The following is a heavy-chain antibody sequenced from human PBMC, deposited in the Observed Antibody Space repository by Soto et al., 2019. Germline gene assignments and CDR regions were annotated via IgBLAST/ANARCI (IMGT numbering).Heavy chain of an antibody. CDR3: ARYSPPKKSFDSNPGWLDP. V-gene: IGHV4-59*01. D-gene: IGHD2-21*01. CDR2: VYDSGTS. Sequence: SETLSLTCTFSAGSMNSYYWPWVRQPPGKGLEWIGYVYDSGTSKYNASLESRITMSLDKSRNQFSLSLSYVTAADTAVYFCARYSPPKKSFDSNPGWLDPWGQGTLVT. J-gene: IGHJ5*02. CDR1: AGSMNSYY.